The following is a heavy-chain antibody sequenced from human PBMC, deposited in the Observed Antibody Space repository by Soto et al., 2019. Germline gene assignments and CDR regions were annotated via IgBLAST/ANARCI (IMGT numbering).Heavy chain of an antibody. Sequence: SETLSLTCTVSGGSISGYYWTWIRQPPGKGREWIGYFYYRGSTSYNPSLKSRVTISGDTSKNHFALKLSSVTAADTAVYYCARTKTGYAFDVWGQGTMVTVSS. CDR3: ARTKTGYAFDV. V-gene: IGHV4-59*08. CDR2: FYYRGST. D-gene: IGHD2-8*01. J-gene: IGHJ3*01. CDR1: GGSISGYY.